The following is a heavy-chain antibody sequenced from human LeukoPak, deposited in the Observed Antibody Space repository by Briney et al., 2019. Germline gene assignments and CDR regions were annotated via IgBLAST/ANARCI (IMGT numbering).Heavy chain of an antibody. CDR1: GFTFSSYA. V-gene: IGHV3-30*04. J-gene: IGHJ6*03. D-gene: IGHD5-18*01. CDR2: ISYDGSNK. CDR3: AKDGVGYSYGYYYYYYMDV. Sequence: PGGSLRLSCAASGFTFSSYAMHWVRQAPGKGLEWVAVISYDGSNKYYADSVKGRFTISRDNSKNTLYLQMNSLRAEDTAVYYCAKDGVGYSYGYYYYYYMDVWGKGTTVTVSS.